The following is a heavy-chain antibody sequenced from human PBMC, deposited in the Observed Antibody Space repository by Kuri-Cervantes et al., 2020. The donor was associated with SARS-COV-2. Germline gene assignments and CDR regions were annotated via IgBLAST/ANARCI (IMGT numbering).Heavy chain of an antibody. CDR1: GYTFTGYY. Sequence: ASVKVSCKASGYTFTGYYMHWVRQAPGQGLEWMGWINPNSGGTNYAQKFQGRVTMTRDTSTSTVYMELSSLRSEDTAVYYCARGRGYSGSGSYHLGYYYYYYMDVWGKGTTVTVSS. CDR3: ARGRGYSGSGSYHLGYYYYYYMDV. J-gene: IGHJ6*03. V-gene: IGHV1-2*02. CDR2: INPNSGGT. D-gene: IGHD3-10*01.